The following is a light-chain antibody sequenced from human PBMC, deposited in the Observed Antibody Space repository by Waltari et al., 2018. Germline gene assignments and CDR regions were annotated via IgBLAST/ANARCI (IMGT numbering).Light chain of an antibody. J-gene: IGKJ1*01. CDR1: QSVDSW. V-gene: IGKV1-5*03. CDR2: RTS. CDR3: QQYKTYSRT. Sequence: DIQLTQSPSSLSTFVGDRVTITCRASQSVDSWLACYQQKPGNAPNLLSYRTSSLESGVPPRCSGSGVGTECTFTISSLQPDDFATYYCQQYKTYSRTVGQGTKVEIK.